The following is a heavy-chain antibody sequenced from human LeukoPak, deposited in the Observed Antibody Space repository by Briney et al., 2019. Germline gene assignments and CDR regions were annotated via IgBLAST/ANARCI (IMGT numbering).Heavy chain of an antibody. CDR2: INPNSGGT. CDR3: AIVATTQLFDS. Sequence: ASVKVSSKASGYTFTGYYLHWVRQAPGQGLEWMGWINPNSGGTNYAQKFQGRVTMTRDTSINTAYMELSRLRSDDTAVYYCAIVATTQLFDSWGQGTLVTVSS. V-gene: IGHV1-2*02. J-gene: IGHJ4*02. CDR1: GYTFTGYY. D-gene: IGHD5-12*01.